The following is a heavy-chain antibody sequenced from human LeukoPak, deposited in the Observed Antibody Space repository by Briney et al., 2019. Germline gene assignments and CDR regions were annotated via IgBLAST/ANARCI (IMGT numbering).Heavy chain of an antibody. J-gene: IGHJ4*02. CDR1: GLSIRTNY. Sequence: GGSLRLSCAASGLSIRTNYMNWVRQAPGKGLECVSLLYAGGSAYYADSVKGRFTISRDNSKNTVYLEMNSLRVEDTAVYYCARAPTNAHFDYWGQGTLVTVSS. V-gene: IGHV3-66*01. CDR2: LYAGGSA. CDR3: ARAPTNAHFDY.